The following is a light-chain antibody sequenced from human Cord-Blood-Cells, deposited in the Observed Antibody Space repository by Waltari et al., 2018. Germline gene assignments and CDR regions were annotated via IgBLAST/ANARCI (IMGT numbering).Light chain of an antibody. CDR1: SRDVGGYTS. CDR3: CSYAGSSTYV. J-gene: IGLJ1*01. Sequence: QSALTQPPSVSGSPGQSTTLSCTGTSRDVGGYTSLPWYQQHPGKAPKLMSYEGSKRPSGVSNRFSGSKSGNTASLTISGLQAEDEADYYGCSYAGSSTYVFGTGTKVTVL. V-gene: IGLV2-23*01. CDR2: EGS.